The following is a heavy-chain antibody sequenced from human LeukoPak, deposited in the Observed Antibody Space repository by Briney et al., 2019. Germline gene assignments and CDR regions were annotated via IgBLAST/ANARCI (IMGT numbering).Heavy chain of an antibody. Sequence: SVKVSCKASGGTFSSYAISWVRQAPGQGLEWMGGIIPIFGTATYAQRFQGRVTITADESTTTAYMELSSLGSEDTAVYYCARGPDTATVDRGDYWGQGTLVTVSS. D-gene: IGHD5-18*01. CDR1: GGTFSSYA. V-gene: IGHV1-69*13. CDR2: IIPIFGTA. CDR3: ARGPDTATVDRGDY. J-gene: IGHJ4*02.